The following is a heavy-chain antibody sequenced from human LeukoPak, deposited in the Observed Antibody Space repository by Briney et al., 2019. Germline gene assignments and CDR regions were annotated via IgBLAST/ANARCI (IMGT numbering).Heavy chain of an antibody. D-gene: IGHD6-13*01. V-gene: IGHV3-7*04. J-gene: IGHJ5*02. CDR1: GFTFSSYW. Sequence: GGSLRHSCAASGFTFSSYWMSWVRQAPGKGLEWVANIKQDGSEKYYVDSVKGRFTISRDNAKNSLYLQMNSLRAEDTAVYYCARGWVAAADWFDPWGQGTLVTVSS. CDR3: ARGWVAAADWFDP. CDR2: IKQDGSEK.